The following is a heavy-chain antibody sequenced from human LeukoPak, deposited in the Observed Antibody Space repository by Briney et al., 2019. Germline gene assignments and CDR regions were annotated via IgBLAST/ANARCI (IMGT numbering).Heavy chain of an antibody. Sequence: ASVKVSCKASGYTFTSYDINWVRQATGQGLEWMGWMNPNSGNTGYAQKLQGRVTMTTDTSASTAYMELRSLRSDDTAVYYCARDSLSVYNYGPKDYWGQGTLVTVSS. V-gene: IGHV1-8*02. D-gene: IGHD5-18*01. CDR2: MNPNSGNT. J-gene: IGHJ4*02. CDR1: GYTFTSYD. CDR3: ARDSLSVYNYGPKDY.